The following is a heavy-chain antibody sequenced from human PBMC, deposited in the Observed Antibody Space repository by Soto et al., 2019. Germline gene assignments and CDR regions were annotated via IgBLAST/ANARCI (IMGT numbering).Heavy chain of an antibody. CDR2: IKQDGSEK. Sequence: GGSLRLSCAASGFTFSSYWMSWVRQAPGKGLEWVANIKQDGSEKYYVDSVKGRFTISRDNAKNSLYLQMNSLRAEDTAVYYCASGESLSKMVGVAKPLTRDVWGQG. J-gene: IGHJ6*02. CDR1: GFTFSSYW. CDR3: ASGESLSKMVGVAKPLTRDV. V-gene: IGHV3-7*03. D-gene: IGHD3-3*01.